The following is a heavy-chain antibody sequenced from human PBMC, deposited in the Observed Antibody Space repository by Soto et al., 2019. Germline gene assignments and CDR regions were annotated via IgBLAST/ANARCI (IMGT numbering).Heavy chain of an antibody. Sequence: GSGPTLVNPTETPTLTCTFSGFSLTTRGVGVGWIRQPPGKALEWLAVIYWDDDKRYSPSLKTRLVLTKDTPKNQVVLTMTNMDSVDTATYFCAHIVITFGGVVADDAFDVWGQGTMVTVSS. CDR3: AHIVITFGGVVADDAFDV. V-gene: IGHV2-5*02. J-gene: IGHJ3*01. D-gene: IGHD3-16*02. CDR1: GFSLTTRGVG. CDR2: IYWDDDK.